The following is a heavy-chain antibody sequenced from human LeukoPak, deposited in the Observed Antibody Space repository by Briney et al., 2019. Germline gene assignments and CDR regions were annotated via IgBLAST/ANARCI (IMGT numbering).Heavy chain of an antibody. CDR2: IYYSGST. D-gene: IGHD3-22*01. CDR1: GGSISSGDNY. CDR3: ARVVNYYDSSGFLDI. V-gene: IGHV4-30-4*08. J-gene: IGHJ3*02. Sequence: SETLSLTCTVSGGSISSGDNYWSWIRQPPGKGLEWIGYIYYSGSTYYNPSLKSRVTISVDTSKNQFSLKLSSVTAADTAVYYCARVVNYYDSSGFLDIWGQGTMVTVSS.